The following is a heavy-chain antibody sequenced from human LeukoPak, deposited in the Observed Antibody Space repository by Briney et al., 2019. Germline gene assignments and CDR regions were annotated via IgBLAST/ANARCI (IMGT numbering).Heavy chain of an antibody. D-gene: IGHD2/OR15-2a*01. CDR2: IRYDGSNK. CDR3: SREYGAGYFDS. CDR1: GFTFSSYG. Sequence: GGSLRLSCAASGFTFSSYGMHWVRQAPGKGLEWVAFIRYDGSNKYYADSVKGRFLISRDSSKNTVHLQMNNLRPEDTAIYYCSREYGAGYFDSWGQGTLVTVSS. V-gene: IGHV3-30*02. J-gene: IGHJ4*02.